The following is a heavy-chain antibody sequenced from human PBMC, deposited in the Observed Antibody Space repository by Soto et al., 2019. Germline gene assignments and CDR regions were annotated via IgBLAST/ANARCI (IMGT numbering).Heavy chain of an antibody. CDR2: INPSGGST. CDR1: GYTFTSYY. J-gene: IGHJ4*02. D-gene: IGHD3-10*01. Sequence: ASVKVSCKASGYTFTSYYMHWVRQAPGQGLEWMGIINPSGGSTSYAQKFQGRVTITADESTSTAYMELSSLRSEDTAVYYCASGWFGELLLSSWGQGTLVTVSS. CDR3: ASGWFGELLLSS. V-gene: IGHV1-46*01.